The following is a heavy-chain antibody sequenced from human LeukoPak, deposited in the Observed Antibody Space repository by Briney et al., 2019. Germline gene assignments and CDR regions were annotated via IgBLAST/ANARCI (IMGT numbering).Heavy chain of an antibody. CDR1: CGPFSPDY. CDR3: ARDRFSGSFSGFDY. CDR2: IYTSGSS. J-gene: IGHJ4*02. D-gene: IGHD1-26*01. Sequence: KPSETLSPNRTVSCGPFSPDYWSCIPHPARQGLEWIWRIYTSGSSNYNPSLKSRATMSVDTSKNQISLKLTSVTAADTAVYYCARDRFSGSFSGFDYWGQGALVTVSS. V-gene: IGHV4-4*07.